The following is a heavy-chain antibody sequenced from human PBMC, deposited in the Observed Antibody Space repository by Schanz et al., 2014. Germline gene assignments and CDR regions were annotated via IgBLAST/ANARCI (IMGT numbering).Heavy chain of an antibody. V-gene: IGHV4-59*08. CDR1: SDSISHHY. Sequence: QVQLQESGPGLVKPSETLSLTCTVPSDSISHHYLSWIRQPPGKELEWVAFIYDRGSTSYNPSLNSRVTISLDTAKTQFSRKLSSVTAADTAVYYCARHRVYGAFDLWGQGTLVTVSS. D-gene: IGHD4-17*01. CDR3: ARHRVYGAFDL. J-gene: IGHJ4*02. CDR2: IYDRGST.